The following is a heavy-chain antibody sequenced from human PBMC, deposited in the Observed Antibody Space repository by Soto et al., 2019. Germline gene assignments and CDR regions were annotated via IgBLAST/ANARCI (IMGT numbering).Heavy chain of an antibody. CDR3: ARFFRYCSGGICFFTSIAFDI. CDR2: IYYSGST. Sequence: QVQLQESGPGLVKPSETLSLTCTVSGGSISSYYWSWIRQPPGKGLEWIGYIYYSGSTNYNPSLMSRFTISVDTSKIQFSLTLSSVTAADTAVYYCARFFRYCSGGICFFTSIAFDIWGQGAMVTVSA. J-gene: IGHJ3*02. CDR1: GGSISSYY. V-gene: IGHV4-59*01. D-gene: IGHD2-15*01.